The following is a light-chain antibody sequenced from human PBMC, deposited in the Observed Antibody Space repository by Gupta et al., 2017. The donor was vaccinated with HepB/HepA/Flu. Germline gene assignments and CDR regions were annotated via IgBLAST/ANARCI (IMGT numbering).Light chain of an antibody. CDR2: DVS. Sequence: QSAPTQPRSLSGSPGQSVTISCTGTSRDIGASDFLSWYQHHPGKAPKLIIYDVSKWPSGVSDRFSASKSGNTASLTISGLQSGDEADYYCLSYTASDTWVFGGGTKVTVL. J-gene: IGLJ3*02. CDR1: SRDIGASDF. V-gene: IGLV2-11*01. CDR3: LSYTASDTWV.